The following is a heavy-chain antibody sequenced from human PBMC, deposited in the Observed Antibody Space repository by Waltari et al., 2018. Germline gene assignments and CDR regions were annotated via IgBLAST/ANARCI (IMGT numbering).Heavy chain of an antibody. Sequence: EVQLLESGGGLVQPGGSLRLSCAASGFTFSSYAMPWVRQAPGKGLAWVSFISGSSGSTYYADSVKGRVTISRDNSKNTLYLQMNSLRAEDTAVYYCAKSSGVVAAAGNDAFDVWGQGTMLTVSS. CDR3: AKSSGVVAAAGNDAFDV. CDR1: GFTFSSYA. V-gene: IGHV3-23*01. D-gene: IGHD6-13*01. CDR2: ISGSSGST. J-gene: IGHJ3*01.